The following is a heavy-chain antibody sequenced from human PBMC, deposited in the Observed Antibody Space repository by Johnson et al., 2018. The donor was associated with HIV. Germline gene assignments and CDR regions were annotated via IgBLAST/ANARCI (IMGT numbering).Heavy chain of an antibody. Sequence: QVQLVESGGGVVQPGRSLRLSCAASGFTFISYAMHWVRQAPGKGLEWVAVISYDGSNKYYADSVKGRFTISRDNSKNTLYVQMNSLRDEDTAVYYCAKERQLVRAFDIWGQGTMVTVSS. J-gene: IGHJ3*02. D-gene: IGHD6-6*01. V-gene: IGHV3-30-3*01. CDR2: ISYDGSNK. CDR1: GFTFISYA. CDR3: AKERQLVRAFDI.